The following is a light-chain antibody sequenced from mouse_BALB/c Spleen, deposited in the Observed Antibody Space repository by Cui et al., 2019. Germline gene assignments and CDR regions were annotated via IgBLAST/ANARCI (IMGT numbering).Light chain of an antibody. J-gene: IGKJ2*01. CDR3: QQWSSNPPT. V-gene: IGKV4-68*01. Sequence: QIVLTQSPGLMSASPGEKVTMTCSASSSVSYMYWYQQKPRSSPKPWIYLTSNLASGVPARFSGSGSGTSYSLTISSMEAEDAATYYCQQWSSNPPTFGGGTKLEIK. CDR1: SSVSY. CDR2: LTS.